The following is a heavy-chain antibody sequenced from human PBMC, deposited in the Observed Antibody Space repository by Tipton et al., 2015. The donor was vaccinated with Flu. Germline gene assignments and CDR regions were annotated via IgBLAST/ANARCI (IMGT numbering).Heavy chain of an antibody. CDR3: ARSLTYYYDSSGYAFDI. D-gene: IGHD3-22*01. CDR1: GGSINSGSYY. V-gene: IGHV4-61*02. J-gene: IGHJ3*02. CDR2: IYTSGST. Sequence: TLSLTCTVSGGSINSGSYYWSWIRQPAGQGLQWIGRIYTSGSTNYNFSLNSRVTISVDTSKNQFSLKLSSVTAADTAVYYCARSLTYYYDSSGYAFDIWGQGTMVTVSS.